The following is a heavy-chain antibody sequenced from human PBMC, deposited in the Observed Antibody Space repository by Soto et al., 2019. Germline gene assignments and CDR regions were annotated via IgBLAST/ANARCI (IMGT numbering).Heavy chain of an antibody. V-gene: IGHV3-23*01. CDR2: ISGGGDTI. Sequence: EVQLLESGGGLVQPGGSLRLYCAASGFTFNNYAMTWVRQAPGKGLEWVSAISGGGDTISYADSVKGRFTVSRDGSKNTLYLQMSSLRAEDTALYYCAKGRGGSGSLTPRVDFWGQGTLVTVSS. CDR3: AKGRGGSGSLTPRVDF. CDR1: GFTFNNYA. D-gene: IGHD3-10*01. J-gene: IGHJ4*02.